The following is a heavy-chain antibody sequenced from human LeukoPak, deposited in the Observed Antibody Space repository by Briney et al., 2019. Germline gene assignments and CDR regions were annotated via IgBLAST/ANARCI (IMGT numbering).Heavy chain of an antibody. D-gene: IGHD3-9*01. CDR2: ISVSGNT. J-gene: IGHJ4*02. CDR1: GFTLSSYA. Sequence: GGSLRLSCAASGFTLSSYAMSWVRQAPGKGLEWVSAISVSGNTYHADSVKGRFTISRDSSKNTLYLQMNRLRAEDAAVYYCAKDLRLRYFTYWGQGTLVTVSS. V-gene: IGHV3-23*01. CDR3: AKDLRLRYFTY.